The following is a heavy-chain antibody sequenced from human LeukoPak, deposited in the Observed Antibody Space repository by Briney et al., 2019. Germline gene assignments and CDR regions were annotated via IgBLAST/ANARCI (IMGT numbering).Heavy chain of an antibody. Sequence: ETLSLTCTVSGGSISSYYWSWIRQPPGKGLEWVANIKEDGSEKYYVDSVKGRFTISRDNAKNSLYLQMNSLRAEDTAVYYCARPDGFGETYYHGMDVWGQGTTVTVSS. CDR2: IKEDGSEK. J-gene: IGHJ6*02. V-gene: IGHV3-7*01. CDR1: GGSISSYY. D-gene: IGHD3-10*01. CDR3: ARPDGFGETYYHGMDV.